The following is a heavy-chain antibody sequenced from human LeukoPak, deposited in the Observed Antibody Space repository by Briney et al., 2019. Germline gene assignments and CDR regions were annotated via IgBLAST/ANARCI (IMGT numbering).Heavy chain of an antibody. V-gene: IGHV3-33*01. CDR2: DGSNT. J-gene: IGHJ4*02. CDR1: GFTFRTTG. D-gene: IGHD3-9*01. CDR3: VRDKDWYFES. Sequence: GGSLRLSCVASGFTFRTTGMHWVRQAPGKGLEWVAIDGSNTYYRDSVKGRFTISRDNSKNTLCLQMNSLSGEDTAVYYCVRDKDWYFESWGQGTLVTVSS.